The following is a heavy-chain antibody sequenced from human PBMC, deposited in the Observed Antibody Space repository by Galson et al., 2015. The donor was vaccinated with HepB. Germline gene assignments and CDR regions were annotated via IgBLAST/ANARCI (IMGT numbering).Heavy chain of an antibody. Sequence: SLRLSCAASGFTFGTYWMNWVRQAPGKGLEWVANIRPDGSGKYYADTVKGRFTISRDNAKNSLYLEMNSLRAEDTAVYYCARNWGSLDYWGQGTLVTVSS. V-gene: IGHV3-7*03. D-gene: IGHD7-27*01. CDR1: GFTFGTYW. J-gene: IGHJ4*02. CDR3: ARNWGSLDY. CDR2: IRPDGSGK.